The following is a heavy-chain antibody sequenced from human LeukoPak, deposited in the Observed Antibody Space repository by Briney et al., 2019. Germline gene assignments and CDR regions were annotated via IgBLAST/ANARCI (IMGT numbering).Heavy chain of an antibody. D-gene: IGHD1-14*01. J-gene: IGHJ4*02. CDR3: ARARYTYYFDY. CDR1: GGSFGGYY. CDR2: INHSGGT. Sequence: PSETLSLTCAVYGGSFGGYYWSWIRQPPGKGLEWIGEINHSGGTNYNPSLKSRVTISVDTSKNQFSLKLSSVTAADTAVYYCARARYTYYFDYWGQGTLVTVSS. V-gene: IGHV4-34*01.